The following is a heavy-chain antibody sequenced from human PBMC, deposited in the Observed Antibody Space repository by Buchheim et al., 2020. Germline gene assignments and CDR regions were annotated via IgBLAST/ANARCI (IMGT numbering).Heavy chain of an antibody. CDR2: ISSSSSYI. D-gene: IGHD3-3*01. J-gene: IGHJ6*02. CDR1: GFTFSSYS. V-gene: IGHV3-21*01. Sequence: EVQLVESGGGLVKPGGSLRLSCAASGFTFSSYSMNWVRQAPGKGLEWVSSISSSSSYIYYADSVKGRFTISRDNAKNSLYLKMNSLRAEETAVYYCARDSGPPGNDFWSGLNYYYYYGMDVWGQGTT. CDR3: ARDSGPPGNDFWSGLNYYYYYGMDV.